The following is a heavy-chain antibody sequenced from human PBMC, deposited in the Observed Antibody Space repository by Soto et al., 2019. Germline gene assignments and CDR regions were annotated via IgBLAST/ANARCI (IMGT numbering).Heavy chain of an antibody. CDR3: ARDPTYPSRFGELSYYYGMDV. V-gene: IGHV4-4*02. J-gene: IGHJ6*02. D-gene: IGHD3-10*01. Sequence: QVQLQESGPGLVKPSGTLSLTCAVSGGSISSSNWWSWVRQPPGKGLEWIGEIYHSGSTNYNPSLKRRVTKAVDKSKNQFSLKLSSVTAADTAVYYCARDPTYPSRFGELSYYYGMDVWGQGTTVTVSS. CDR2: IYHSGST. CDR1: GGSISSSNW.